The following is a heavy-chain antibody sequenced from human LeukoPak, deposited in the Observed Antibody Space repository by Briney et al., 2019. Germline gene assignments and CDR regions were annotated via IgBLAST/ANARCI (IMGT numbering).Heavy chain of an antibody. D-gene: IGHD3-9*01. CDR3: AKWGDYDVLTGYYDPDY. J-gene: IGHJ4*02. CDR1: GFTFSNYA. Sequence: GGFLRLSCAASGFTFSNYAMSWVRQAPGKGPEWVSAITGSGGGTYYADSVKGRFTISRDNSKNTLYLQMNSLRAEDTAVYYCAKWGDYDVLTGYYDPDYWGQGTLVTVSS. CDR2: ITGSGGGT. V-gene: IGHV3-23*01.